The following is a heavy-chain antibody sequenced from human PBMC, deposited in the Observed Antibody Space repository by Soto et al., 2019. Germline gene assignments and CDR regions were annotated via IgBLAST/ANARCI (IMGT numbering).Heavy chain of an antibody. J-gene: IGHJ4*02. Sequence: QVQLVESGGGVVQPGRSLRLSCAASGFTFSSYGMNWVRQAPGKGLEWVAVIWYDGSNKYYADSVKGRFTISRDNPKNTLYLQMNGLRAEDTAVYYCARSLSPFFDYWGQGTLVTVSS. CDR1: GFTFSSYG. D-gene: IGHD3-16*01. V-gene: IGHV3-33*01. CDR2: IWYDGSNK. CDR3: ARSLSPFFDY.